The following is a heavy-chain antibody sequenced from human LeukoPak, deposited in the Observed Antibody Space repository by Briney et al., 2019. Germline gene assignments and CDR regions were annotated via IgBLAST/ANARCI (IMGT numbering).Heavy chain of an antibody. CDR2: IYYSGST. CDR3: ARGPDFWSGYSSDY. V-gene: IGHV4-59*01. D-gene: IGHD3-3*01. Sequence: PSETLSLTCTVSGGSISSYYWSWIRQPPGKRLEWIGYIYYSGSTNYNPSLKSRVTISVDTSKNQFSLKLSSVTAADTAVYYCARGPDFWSGYSSDYWGQGTLVTVSS. CDR1: GGSISSYY. J-gene: IGHJ4*02.